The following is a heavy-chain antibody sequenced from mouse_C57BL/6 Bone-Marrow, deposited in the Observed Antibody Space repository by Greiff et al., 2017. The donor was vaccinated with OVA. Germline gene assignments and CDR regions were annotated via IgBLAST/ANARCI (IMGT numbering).Heavy chain of an antibody. CDR1: GYTFTSYW. D-gene: IGHD2-14*01. V-gene: IGHV1-50*01. J-gene: IGHJ2*01. Sequence: QVQLQQPGAELVKPGASVKLSCKASGYTFTSYWMQWVKQRPGQGLEWIGEIDPSDSYTNYNQKFKGKATLTVDTSSSTAYMQLSSLTTEDSAGYYCARGEVQWGKGTTLTVSS. CDR3: ARGEVQ. CDR2: IDPSDSYT.